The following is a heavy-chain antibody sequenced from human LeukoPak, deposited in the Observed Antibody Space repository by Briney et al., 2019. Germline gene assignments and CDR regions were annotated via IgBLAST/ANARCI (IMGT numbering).Heavy chain of an antibody. CDR3: ARMGLLPLAYYYYGMDV. D-gene: IGHD3-22*01. Sequence: ASVKVSCKASGYTFTSYGISWVRQAPGQGLEWMGWISAYNGNTNYAQKLQGRVTMTTDTSTSTAYMELRSLRSDDTAVYYCARMGLLPLAYYYYGMDVWGQGTTVTVSS. J-gene: IGHJ6*02. CDR1: GYTFTSYG. CDR2: ISAYNGNT. V-gene: IGHV1-18*01.